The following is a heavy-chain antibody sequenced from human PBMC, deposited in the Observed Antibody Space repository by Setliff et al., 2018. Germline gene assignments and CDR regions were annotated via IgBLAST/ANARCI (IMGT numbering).Heavy chain of an antibody. CDR3: ARFGGSASVARFSPPI. D-gene: IGHD3-10*01. CDR1: GDSLSSGTQY. V-gene: IGHV4-39*01. J-gene: IGHJ4*02. CDR2: INYSGST. Sequence: PSETLSLTCSVLGDSLSSGTQYWAWIRQPPGKGLEWIGNINYSGSTYYNPSLKSRVTMSVDASKNQVSLKVTSVTAEDTAVYYCARFGGSASVARFSPPIWGPGSLVTVSS.